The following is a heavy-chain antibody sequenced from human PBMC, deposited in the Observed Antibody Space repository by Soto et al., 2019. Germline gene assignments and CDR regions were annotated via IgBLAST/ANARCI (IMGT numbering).Heavy chain of an antibody. J-gene: IGHJ6*02. V-gene: IGHV5-51*01. CDR2: IYPGDSDT. CDR3: ARMVGAFTAADPRYYYYYGMDV. CDR1: GYSFTSYW. D-gene: IGHD3-10*02. Sequence: PGESLKISCKGSGYSFTSYWIGWVRQMPGKGLEWMGIIYPGDSDTRYSPSFQGQVTISADKSISTAYLQWSSLKASDTAMYYCARMVGAFTAADPRYYYYYGMDVWGQGTTVTVSS.